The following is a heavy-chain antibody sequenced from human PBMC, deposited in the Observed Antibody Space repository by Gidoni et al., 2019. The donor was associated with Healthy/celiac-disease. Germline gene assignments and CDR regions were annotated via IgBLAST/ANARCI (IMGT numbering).Heavy chain of an antibody. Sequence: MNWVRQAPGTGLEWVSYISSSSSTIYYADSVKGRFTISRDNDKNSLYLQMNSLSDEDTAVYYCARDSDGSGGSCYPGWFDPWGQGTLVTVSS. V-gene: IGHV3-48*02. CDR3: ARDSDGSGGSCYPGWFDP. CDR2: ISSSSSTI. D-gene: IGHD2-15*01. J-gene: IGHJ5*02.